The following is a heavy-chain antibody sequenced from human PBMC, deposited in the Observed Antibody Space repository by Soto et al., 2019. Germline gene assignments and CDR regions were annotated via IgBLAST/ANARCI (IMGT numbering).Heavy chain of an antibody. CDR1: GFTFSSYA. J-gene: IGHJ3*02. CDR2: ISSNGGST. D-gene: IGHD6-6*01. V-gene: IGHV3-64D*06. CDR3: VKGPTGGREYSSSGVAFDI. Sequence: GGSLRLSCSASGFTFSSYAMHWVRQAPGKGLEYVSAISSNGGSTYYADSVKGRFTISRDNSKNTLYLQMSSLRAEDTAVYYCVKGPTGGREYSSSGVAFDIWGQGTMVTVSS.